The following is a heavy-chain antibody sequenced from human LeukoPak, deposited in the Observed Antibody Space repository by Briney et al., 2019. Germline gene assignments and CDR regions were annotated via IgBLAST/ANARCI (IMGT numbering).Heavy chain of an antibody. Sequence: GGSLRLSCAASGFTFSSHSMNWVRQAPGKGLEWVSYISSSSSTIYSADSVKGRFTISRDNAKNSLYLQMNSLRAEDTAVYYCARLVGATTPYFDYWGQGTLVTVSS. V-gene: IGHV3-48*01. D-gene: IGHD1-26*01. CDR3: ARLVGATTPYFDY. CDR2: ISSSSSTI. CDR1: GFTFSSHS. J-gene: IGHJ4*02.